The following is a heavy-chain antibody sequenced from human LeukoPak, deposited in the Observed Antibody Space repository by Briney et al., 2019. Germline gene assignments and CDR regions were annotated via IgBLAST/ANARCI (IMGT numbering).Heavy chain of an antibody. CDR3: ARLSGSPHPPFDY. D-gene: IGHD1-26*01. J-gene: IGHJ4*02. V-gene: IGHV4-59*08. CDR1: GGSISNYY. Sequence: PSETLSLTCTVSGGSISNYYWTWIRQPPGKGLEWIGYIYYSGSTYYNPSLKSRVTISVDTSKNLFSLKLTSVTAADTAVYYCARLSGSPHPPFDYWGQGTLVTVSS. CDR2: IYYSGST.